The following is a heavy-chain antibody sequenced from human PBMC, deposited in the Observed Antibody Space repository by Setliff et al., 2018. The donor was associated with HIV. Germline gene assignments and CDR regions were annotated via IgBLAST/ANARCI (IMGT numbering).Heavy chain of an antibody. CDR1: GYTFSAYY. J-gene: IGHJ5*02. Sequence: WASVKVSCKVSGYTFSAYYLHWVRRAPGQGLEWMGWINPNSGATKYAQNFQGRVTMTRDTSISTAYMDLSSLTSDDTAVYYCALASIVSTARWNHWGRGTLVTVYS. D-gene: IGHD1-26*01. CDR3: ALASIVSTARWNH. V-gene: IGHV1-2*02. CDR2: INPNSGAT.